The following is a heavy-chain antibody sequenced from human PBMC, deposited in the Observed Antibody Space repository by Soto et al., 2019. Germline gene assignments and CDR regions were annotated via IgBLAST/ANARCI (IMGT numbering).Heavy chain of an antibody. CDR3: ARDLGFYDFWSGLDP. Sequence: GGSLRLSCAASGFTFSSYAMHWVRQAPGKGLEWVAVISYDGSNKYYADSVKGRFTISRDNSKNTLYLQMNSLRAEDTAVYYCARDLGFYDFWSGLDPWGQGTLVTVSS. CDR2: ISYDGSNK. V-gene: IGHV3-30-3*01. CDR1: GFTFSSYA. D-gene: IGHD3-3*01. J-gene: IGHJ5*02.